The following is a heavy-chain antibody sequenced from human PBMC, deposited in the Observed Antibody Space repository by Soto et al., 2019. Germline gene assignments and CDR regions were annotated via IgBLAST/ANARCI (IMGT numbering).Heavy chain of an antibody. CDR1: GFSFSDYA. V-gene: IGHV3-23*01. CDR2: ISESGGST. Sequence: GGSLRLSCAASGFSFSDYAMSWVRQAPGKGLEWVSVISESGGSTHYADSVRGRFAVSRDNSKNSLSLRMNSLRDEDTAVYFCAKRSPYSSGWYSPIFDYWGQGALVTVSS. D-gene: IGHD6-13*01. CDR3: AKRSPYSSGWYSPIFDY. J-gene: IGHJ4*02.